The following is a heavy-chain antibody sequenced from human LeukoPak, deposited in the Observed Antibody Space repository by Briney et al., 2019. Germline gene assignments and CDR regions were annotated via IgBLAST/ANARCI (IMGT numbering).Heavy chain of an antibody. V-gene: IGHV1-69*04. D-gene: IGHD5-18*01. J-gene: IGHJ6*02. CDR3: ASGYRYGGSAYYYYGMDV. Sequence: ASVKVSCKASGGTFSSYAISWVRQAPGQGLEWMGRIIPIFGIANSAQKFQGRVTITADKSTSTAYMELSSLRSEDTAVYYCASGYRYGGSAYYYYGMDVWGQGTTVTVSS. CDR1: GGTFSSYA. CDR2: IIPIFGIA.